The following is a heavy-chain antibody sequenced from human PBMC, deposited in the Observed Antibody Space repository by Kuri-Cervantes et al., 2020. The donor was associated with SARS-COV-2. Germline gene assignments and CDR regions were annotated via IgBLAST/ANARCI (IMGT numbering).Heavy chain of an antibody. D-gene: IGHD4/OR15-4a*01. Sequence: GGSLRLSCAASGFTFSSYGMHWVRQAPGKGLEWVAVIWYDGSNKYYADSVKGRFTISRDNSKNTLYLQMNSLRAEDTAVYYCARDSSLVLFDYWGQGTLVTVSS. CDR2: IWYDGSNK. J-gene: IGHJ4*02. V-gene: IGHV3-33*01. CDR1: GFTFSSYG. CDR3: ARDSSLVLFDY.